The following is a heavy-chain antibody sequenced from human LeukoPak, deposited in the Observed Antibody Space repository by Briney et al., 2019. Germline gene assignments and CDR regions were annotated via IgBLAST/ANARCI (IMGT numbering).Heavy chain of an antibody. D-gene: IGHD2-15*01. CDR1: GYSFTSYW. V-gene: IGHV5-10-1*01. CDR2: IDPSDSYT. Sequence: GESLQISCQGSGYSFTSYWISWVRQMPGKGLEWMGRIDPSDSYTNYSPSFQGHVTISADKSISTAYLQWSSLKASDTAMYCCARSVVVAARGNWFDPWGQGTLVTVSS. CDR3: ARSVVVAARGNWFDP. J-gene: IGHJ5*02.